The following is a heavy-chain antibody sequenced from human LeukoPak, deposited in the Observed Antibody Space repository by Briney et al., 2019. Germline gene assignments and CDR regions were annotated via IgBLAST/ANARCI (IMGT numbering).Heavy chain of an antibody. V-gene: IGHV3-23*01. D-gene: IGHD1-26*01. J-gene: IGHJ4*02. CDR1: GFTSSNYA. Sequence: GGSLRLSCAGSGFTSSNYAMVWVRQAPGKGLDWVSGIYGDIAFDADSVKGRFTISRDDSKNTLYLQMNSLRAEDTAVYYCAKDAVGAPLYFDYWGQGTLVTVSS. CDR2: IYGDIA. CDR3: AKDAVGAPLYFDY.